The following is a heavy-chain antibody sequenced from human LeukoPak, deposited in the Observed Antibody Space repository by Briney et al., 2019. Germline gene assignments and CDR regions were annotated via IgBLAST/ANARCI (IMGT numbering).Heavy chain of an antibody. CDR3: ARRRSLLWFNSAFDI. J-gene: IGHJ3*02. D-gene: IGHD3-10*01. Sequence: PSETLSLTCAVYGGSFSGYYWSWIRQPPGKGLEWIGEINHSGSTNYNPSLKSRVTISVDTSKNQFSLKLSSVTAADTAVYYCARRRSLLWFNSAFDIWGQGTMVTVSS. CDR1: GGSFSGYY. CDR2: INHSGST. V-gene: IGHV4-34*01.